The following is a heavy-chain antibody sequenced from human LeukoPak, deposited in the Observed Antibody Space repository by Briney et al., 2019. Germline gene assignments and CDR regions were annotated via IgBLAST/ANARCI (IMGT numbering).Heavy chain of an antibody. CDR3: AKGGWFGEFFDY. V-gene: IGHV3-23*01. CDR1: GFAFSSYA. D-gene: IGHD3-10*01. J-gene: IGHJ4*02. Sequence: GGSLRLSCAASGFAFSSYAMSWVRQAPGKGLVWVSAISGSGGSTYYADSVKGRFTISRDNSKNTLYLQMNSLRAEDTAVYYCAKGGWFGEFFDYWGQGTLVTVSS. CDR2: ISGSGGST.